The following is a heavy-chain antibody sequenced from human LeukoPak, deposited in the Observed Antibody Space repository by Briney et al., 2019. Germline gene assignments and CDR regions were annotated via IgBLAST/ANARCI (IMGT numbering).Heavy chain of an antibody. V-gene: IGHV1-69*04. D-gene: IGHD2-15*01. Sequence: SVKVSCKASGGTFSSYAISWVRQAPGQGLEWMGRIIPILGIANYAQKFQGRVTITADKSTSTAYMELSSLRSEDTAVYYCARAIDIXSGLDYWGQGTLVTVSS. CDR3: ARAIDIXSGLDY. CDR1: GGTFSSYA. J-gene: IGHJ4*02. CDR2: IIPILGIA.